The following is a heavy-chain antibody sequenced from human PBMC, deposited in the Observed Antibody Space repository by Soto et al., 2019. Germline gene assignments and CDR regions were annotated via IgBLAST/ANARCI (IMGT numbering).Heavy chain of an antibody. Sequence: WASVKVSCKASGGTFSSYAISWVRQAPGQGLEWMGGIIPIFGTANYAQKFQGRVTITADKSTSTAYMELSSLRSEDTAVYYCARTQAGPHYYGSGSYYTRYWFDPWGQGTLVTVSS. CDR1: GGTFSSYA. CDR3: ARTQAGPHYYGSGSYYTRYWFDP. CDR2: IIPIFGTA. V-gene: IGHV1-69*06. D-gene: IGHD3-10*01. J-gene: IGHJ5*02.